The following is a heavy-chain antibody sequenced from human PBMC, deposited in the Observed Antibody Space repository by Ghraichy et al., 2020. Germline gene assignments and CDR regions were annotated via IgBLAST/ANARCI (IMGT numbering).Heavy chain of an antibody. J-gene: IGHJ6*02. D-gene: IGHD3-10*01. CDR2: MNPNSGNT. V-gene: IGHV1-8*03. CDR1: GYTFTSYD. CDR3: ARGSSGSYYNTGYYYYGMDV. Sequence: ASVKVSCKASGYTFTSYDINWVRQATGQGLEWMGWMNPNSGNTGYAQKFQGRVTITRNTSISTAYMELSSLRSEDTAVYYCARGSSGSYYNTGYYYYGMDVWGQGTTVTVSS.